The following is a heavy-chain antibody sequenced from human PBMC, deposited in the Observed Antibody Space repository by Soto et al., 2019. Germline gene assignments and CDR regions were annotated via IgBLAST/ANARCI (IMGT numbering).Heavy chain of an antibody. V-gene: IGHV4-34*01. CDR3: ARGVLYCSGGSCYENWFDL. CDR1: GGSFSGYY. D-gene: IGHD2-15*01. Sequence: ETLSLTCAVFGGSFSGYYWSWIRQSPGKGLEWIGESSHSGSTNYNPSLKSRVTISLDTSKNEFSLKVTSVTAADTALYYCARGVLYCSGGSCYENWFDLWGQGTPVTVSS. J-gene: IGHJ5*02. CDR2: SSHSGST.